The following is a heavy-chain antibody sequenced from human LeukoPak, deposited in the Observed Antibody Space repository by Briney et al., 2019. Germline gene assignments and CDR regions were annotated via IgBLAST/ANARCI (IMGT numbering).Heavy chain of an antibody. CDR3: ARDGSCSSTSCYDFDY. Sequence: ASVNVSCKASGYTFTSDAMNWVRQAAGQGLEWMGWINTNTGNPTYAQGFTGRFVFSLDTSVSTAYLQISSLKAEDTAVYYCARDGSCSSTSCYDFDYWGQGTLVTVSS. CDR1: GYTFTSDA. D-gene: IGHD2-2*01. CDR2: INTNTGNP. V-gene: IGHV7-4-1*02. J-gene: IGHJ4*02.